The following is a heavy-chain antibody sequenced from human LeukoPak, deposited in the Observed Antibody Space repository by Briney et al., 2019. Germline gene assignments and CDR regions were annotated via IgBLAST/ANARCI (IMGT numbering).Heavy chain of an antibody. CDR1: GFIFSTYS. J-gene: IGHJ4*02. CDR2: ISSTGSTI. Sequence: GGSLRLSCAASGFIFSTYSMNWVRQAPGKGLEWVSYISSTGSTIYYADSVKGRFAMSRDNAKYSLYLQMNSLRAEDTAVYHCTRGGLGSWTFDSWGQGTRVTVSS. D-gene: IGHD1-26*01. CDR3: TRGGLGSWTFDS. V-gene: IGHV3-48*04.